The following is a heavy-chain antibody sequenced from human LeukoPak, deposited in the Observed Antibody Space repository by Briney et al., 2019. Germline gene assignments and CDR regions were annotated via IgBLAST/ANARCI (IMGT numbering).Heavy chain of an antibody. CDR1: GYTFTDYY. V-gene: IGHV1-69-2*01. CDR2: VDPEDGET. Sequence: ASVKISCKVSGYTFTDYYMHWVKQAPGKRLEWMGLVDPEDGETIYAEKFQGRVTITADTSTDTAYMELSSLRSEDTAVYYCATDYGGNWAYWGQGTLLTVSS. D-gene: IGHD4-23*01. CDR3: ATDYGGNWAY. J-gene: IGHJ4*02.